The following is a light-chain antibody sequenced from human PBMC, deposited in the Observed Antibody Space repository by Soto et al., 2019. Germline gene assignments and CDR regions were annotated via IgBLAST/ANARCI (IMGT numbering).Light chain of an antibody. CDR2: AAS. CDR1: QSISNW. CDR3: LQHNNYPWT. V-gene: IGKV1-17*01. J-gene: IGKJ1*01. Sequence: DIQMTQSPATLSASVGDRVTITCRASQSISNWLAWYQQKPGKAPKRLIYAASSLQSGVPSRFSGSGSGTEFTLTISSLQPEDFATYYCLQHNNYPWTFGQGTKVDIK.